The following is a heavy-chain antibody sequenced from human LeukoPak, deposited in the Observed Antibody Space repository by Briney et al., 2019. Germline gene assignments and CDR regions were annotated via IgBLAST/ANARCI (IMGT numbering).Heavy chain of an antibody. D-gene: IGHD1-26*01. Sequence: SETLSLTCTVSGGSISSYYWSWIRQPPGKGLEWIGYIYYSGSTNYNPSLKSRVTISVDTSKNQFSLKLSSVTAADTAVYYCGREEWELHWFDPWGQGTLVTVSS. J-gene: IGHJ5*02. CDR1: GGSISSYY. CDR2: IYYSGST. V-gene: IGHV4-59*12. CDR3: GREEWELHWFDP.